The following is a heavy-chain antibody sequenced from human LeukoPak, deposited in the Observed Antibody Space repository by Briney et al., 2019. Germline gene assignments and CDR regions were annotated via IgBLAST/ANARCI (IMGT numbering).Heavy chain of an antibody. CDR2: IRYDGSNK. D-gene: IGHD6-13*01. V-gene: IGHV3-30*02. J-gene: IGHJ4*02. CDR1: GFTFSSYD. Sequence: GGSLRLSCAASGFTFSSYDIHWVRQAPGKGLEWVAFIRYDGSNKYYADSVRGRFTISRDNSKNTLYLQMNSLRAEDTAVYYCARGGPAAGRFDYWGQGTLVTVSS. CDR3: ARGGPAAGRFDY.